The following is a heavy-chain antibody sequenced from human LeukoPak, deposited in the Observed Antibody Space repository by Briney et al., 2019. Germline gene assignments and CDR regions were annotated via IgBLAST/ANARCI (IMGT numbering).Heavy chain of an antibody. CDR3: ARLMTTYSSGHGP. D-gene: IGHD6-19*01. V-gene: IGHV1-69*05. CDR2: IIPIFGTA. J-gene: IGHJ5*02. CDR1: GGTFSSYA. Sequence: SVKVSCKASGGTFSSYAISWVRQAPGQGLEWMGRIIPIFGTANYAQKFQGRVTITTDESTSTAYMERSSLRSEDTAVYYGARLMTTYSSGHGPWGQGTLVTVSS.